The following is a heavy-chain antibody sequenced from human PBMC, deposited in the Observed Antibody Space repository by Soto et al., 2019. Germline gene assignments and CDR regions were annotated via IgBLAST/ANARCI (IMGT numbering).Heavy chain of an antibody. J-gene: IGHJ5*02. CDR1: GFTFSSYS. CDR3: ARGYVSNLNWFDP. Sequence: KPGGSLRLSCAASGFTFSSYSMNWVRQAPGKGLEWVSSISSSSSYIYYADSVKGRFTISRDNAKNSLYLQMNSLRAEDTAVYYCARGYVSNLNWFDPWGQGTLVTVSS. CDR2: ISSSSSYI. D-gene: IGHD4-4*01. V-gene: IGHV3-21*01.